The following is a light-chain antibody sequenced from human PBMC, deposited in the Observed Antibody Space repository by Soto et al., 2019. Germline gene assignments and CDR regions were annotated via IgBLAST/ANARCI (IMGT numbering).Light chain of an antibody. CDR2: AAT. CDR1: QDINSR. J-gene: IGKJ1*01. Sequence: DIQMTQSPSSVSASVGDTVIITCRASQDINSRLAWFQQQPGRPPKYVIQAATMLQSGFPSRFSGSGSGIDFTLTIHTMQPEDSSTYYCMQVANFPLTFGQGTKVE. V-gene: IGKV1-12*01. CDR3: MQVANFPLT.